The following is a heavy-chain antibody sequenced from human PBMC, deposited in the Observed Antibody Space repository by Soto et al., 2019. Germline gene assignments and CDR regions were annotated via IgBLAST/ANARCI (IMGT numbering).Heavy chain of an antibody. D-gene: IGHD3-3*01. Sequence: ASVKVSCKASGYSFTSYTMHWVRQAPGQRPEWMGWINTVNATKYSKKFLGRVTLNRDTSATTVYMEVTSLRSEDTAVYYCARNDFWSSQNWFERWGKGTLVTVSS. CDR2: INTVNAT. V-gene: IGHV1-3*04. J-gene: IGHJ5*02. CDR3: ARNDFWSSQNWFER. CDR1: GYSFTSYT.